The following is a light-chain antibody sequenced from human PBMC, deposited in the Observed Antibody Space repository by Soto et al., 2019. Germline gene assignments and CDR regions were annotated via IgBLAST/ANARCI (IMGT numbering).Light chain of an antibody. CDR3: QQYGSSPLT. J-gene: IGKJ4*01. CDR1: QSVSSSY. Sequence: EIVLTQSPGTLSLSPGERATLSCRASQSVSSSYLAWYQQKPGQAPKVLIYRASSRATGIPDRFGGSGSGTDFTLTISRLEPEDFAVYYCQQYGSSPLTFGGGTKVEIK. V-gene: IGKV3-20*01. CDR2: RAS.